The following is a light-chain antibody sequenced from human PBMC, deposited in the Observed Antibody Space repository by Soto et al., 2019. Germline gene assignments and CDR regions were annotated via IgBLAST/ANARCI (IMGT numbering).Light chain of an antibody. CDR2: GAS. J-gene: IGKJ1*01. CDR1: QSVSSN. Sequence: EIVMTQSPATLSVSPGERVTLSCRASQSVSSNLAWYQQKHGQAPRLLIHGASTRATGVPAWFSGSGSVTDYTLTISSLQFEDFAVYHCQQYNNWPPTFGQGTKVDIK. CDR3: QQYNNWPPT. V-gene: IGKV3-15*01.